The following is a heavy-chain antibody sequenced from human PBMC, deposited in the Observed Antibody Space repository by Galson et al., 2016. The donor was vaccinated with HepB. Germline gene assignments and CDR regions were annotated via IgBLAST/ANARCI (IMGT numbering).Heavy chain of an antibody. V-gene: IGHV1-18*01. Sequence: SCKAFGYTFTTSGISWVRQAPGQGLEWMGWISTYSGDTTYAQNFQGGLTLTTDSSTTTAYMELRSLRFDDTAMYYCARDVQYRFDSWGQGTLVTVSS. D-gene: IGHD2/OR15-2a*01. J-gene: IGHJ4*02. CDR2: ISTYSGDT. CDR1: GYTFTTSG. CDR3: ARDVQYRFDS.